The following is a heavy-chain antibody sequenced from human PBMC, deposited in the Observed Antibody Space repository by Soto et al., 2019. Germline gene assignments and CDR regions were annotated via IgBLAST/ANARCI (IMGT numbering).Heavy chain of an antibody. Sequence: GASVKVSCKAPGGTFSSYAISWVRQAPGQGLEWMGGIIPIFGTANYAQKFQGRVTITADESTSTAYMELSSLRSEDTAVYYCATPGANYYYYGMDVWGQGTTVTVSS. CDR1: GGTFSSYA. CDR3: ATPGANYYYYGMDV. J-gene: IGHJ6*02. V-gene: IGHV1-69*13. CDR2: IIPIFGTA. D-gene: IGHD3-10*01.